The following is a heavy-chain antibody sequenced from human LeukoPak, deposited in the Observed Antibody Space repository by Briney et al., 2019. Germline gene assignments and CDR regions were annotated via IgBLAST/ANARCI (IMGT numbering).Heavy chain of an antibody. CDR3: ARDQPDYDYVWGSGQFDY. CDR1: GFTFSSYS. J-gene: IGHJ4*02. V-gene: IGHV3-21*01. Sequence: GGSLRLSCAASGFTFSSYSMNWVRQAPGKGLEWVSSISSSSSYIYYADSVKGRFTISRDNAKNSLYLQMNSLRAEDTAVYYCARDQPDYDYVWGSGQFDYWGQGTLVTVSS. CDR2: ISSSSSYI. D-gene: IGHD3-16*01.